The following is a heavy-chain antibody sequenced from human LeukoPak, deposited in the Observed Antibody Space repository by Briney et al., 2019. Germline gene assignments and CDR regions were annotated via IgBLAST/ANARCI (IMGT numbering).Heavy chain of an antibody. CDR3: ARLPGAAILGGYYFDY. CDR2: INHSGST. V-gene: IGHV4-34*01. CDR1: GGSFSGYY. J-gene: IGHJ4*02. D-gene: IGHD5-24*01. Sequence: SETLSLTCAVYGGSFSGYYWSWIRQPPGKGLEWIGEINHSGSTNYNPSLKSRLTISVDTSKNQFSLELSSVTAADTAVYYCARLPGAAILGGYYFDYWGQGTLVTVSS.